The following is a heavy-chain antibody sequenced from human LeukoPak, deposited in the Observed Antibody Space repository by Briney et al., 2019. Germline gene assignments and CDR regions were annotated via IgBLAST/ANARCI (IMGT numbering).Heavy chain of an antibody. D-gene: IGHD5-12*01. CDR2: ISAYNGNT. J-gene: IGHJ6*02. CDR1: GYTFTSYG. CDR3: ASLLAATNYGMDV. Sequence: ATVKVSCKASGYTFTSYGISWVRQAPGQGLEWMGWISAYNGNTNYAQKLQGRVTMTTDTSTSTAYMELRSLRSDDTAVYYCASLLAATNYGMDVWGQGTTVTVSS. V-gene: IGHV1-18*01.